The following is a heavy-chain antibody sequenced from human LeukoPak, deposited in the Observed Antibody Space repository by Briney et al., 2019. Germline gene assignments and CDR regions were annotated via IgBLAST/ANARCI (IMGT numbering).Heavy chain of an antibody. J-gene: IGHJ4*02. V-gene: IGHV3-7*01. CDR1: GFTFSAYW. Sequence: PGESLRLSCAASGFTFSAYWMTWVRQAPGKELEWVANINEGGNVKFYVDSVKGRFTISRDNTKISLYLQMYSLRAEDTAVYYCARVGKNGWDFDHWGQGTLVTVSS. D-gene: IGHD6-19*01. CDR2: INEGGNVK. CDR3: ARVGKNGWDFDH.